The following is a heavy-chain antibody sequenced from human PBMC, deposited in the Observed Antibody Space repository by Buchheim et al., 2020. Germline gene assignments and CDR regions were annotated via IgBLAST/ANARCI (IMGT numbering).Heavy chain of an antibody. J-gene: IGHJ3*02. CDR2: INSKTDGGTI. D-gene: IGHD3-22*01. CDR1: GFTLSNAW. V-gene: IGHV3-15*01. Sequence: EVQLVESGGGLVKPGGSLRLSCAASGFTLSNAWMSWVRQAPGKGLEWVGRINSKTDGGTIDYAAPVKGRFTVSRDDAKNTLYLQMKSLKTEDTAVYYCTTEGITMIADAFDIWGQGT. CDR3: TTEGITMIADAFDI.